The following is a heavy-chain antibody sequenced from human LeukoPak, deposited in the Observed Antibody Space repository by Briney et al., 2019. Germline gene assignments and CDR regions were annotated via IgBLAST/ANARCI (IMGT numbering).Heavy chain of an antibody. CDR1: GFTFSSYE. Sequence: GGSLRLSCAASGFTFSSYEMNWVRQAPGKGLEWISYISISGSTIYYADSVKGRFTISRDNAKNALYLQMNSLRAEDTAVYYCVRGSGGDSWGQGTLVTVSS. J-gene: IGHJ4*02. V-gene: IGHV3-48*03. CDR2: ISISGSTI. CDR3: VRGSGGDS. D-gene: IGHD3-3*01.